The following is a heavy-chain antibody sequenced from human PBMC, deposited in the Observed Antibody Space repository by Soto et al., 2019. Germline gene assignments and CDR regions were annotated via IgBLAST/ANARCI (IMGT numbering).Heavy chain of an antibody. CDR3: ARVRYDSSGYVIIDAFDI. CDR2: IYHSGST. J-gene: IGHJ3*02. Sequence: ETLSLTCAVSGGSISSSNWWSWVRQPPGKGLEWIGEIYHSGSTNYNPSLKRRVTISVDKSKIQFSLQLRSVTAANTAVYYCARVRYDSSGYVIIDAFDIWGQGTMVTVSS. CDR1: GGSISSSNW. V-gene: IGHV4-4*02. D-gene: IGHD3-22*01.